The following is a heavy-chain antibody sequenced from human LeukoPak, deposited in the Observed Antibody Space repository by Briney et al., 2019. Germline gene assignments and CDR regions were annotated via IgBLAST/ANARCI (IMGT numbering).Heavy chain of an antibody. Sequence: GASVKVSCKASGYTFTSYYMHWVRQAPGQGLEWMGWINPNSGGTNYEQKFQGRVTMTRDTSITTAYMELSRLRSDDTAVYFCARARSITIFGVVIPPFDYWGQGTLVTVSA. J-gene: IGHJ4*02. D-gene: IGHD3-3*01. CDR1: GYTFTSYY. V-gene: IGHV1-2*02. CDR3: ARARSITIFGVVIPPFDY. CDR2: INPNSGGT.